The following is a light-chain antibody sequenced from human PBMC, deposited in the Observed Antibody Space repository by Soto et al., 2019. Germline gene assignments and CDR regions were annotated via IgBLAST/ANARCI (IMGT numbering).Light chain of an antibody. V-gene: IGLV1-44*01. J-gene: IGLJ2*01. CDR3: EAWDYSRNGVV. CDR2: SNN. Sequence: QSVLTQPPSASGTPGQTIAISCSGGSSNIGSHTVNWYQQLPGTAPRLLIYSNNQRPSGVPDRFSGSKSGTSASLAISGLQSEYEGDYYCEAWDYSRNGVVFGGGTKVTVL. CDR1: SSNIGSHT.